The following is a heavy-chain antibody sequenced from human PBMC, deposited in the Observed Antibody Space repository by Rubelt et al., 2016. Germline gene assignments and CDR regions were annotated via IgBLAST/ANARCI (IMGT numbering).Heavy chain of an antibody. CDR3: ARDWGGMSAMSVFGADS. CDR2: ILYNGSYK. Sequence: QVQLVESGGGVVPPGRSLRLSCAASGFTFNSFAMHWVRQAPGKGLEWVAVILYNGSYKYYAASVRGRFIISRDSSKYTVFLHRNNTRPEDTSFEYCARDWGGMSAMSVFGADSGGQGSLVAVSP. D-gene: IGHD2-2*01. V-gene: IGHV3-30*04. CDR1: GFTFNSFA. J-gene: IGHJ1*01.